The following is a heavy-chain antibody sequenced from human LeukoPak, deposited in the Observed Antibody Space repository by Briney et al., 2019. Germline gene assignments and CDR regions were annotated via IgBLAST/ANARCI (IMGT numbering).Heavy chain of an antibody. D-gene: IGHD3-22*01. CDR3: ARGGGGYTLYSFDY. CDR1: GASIRSGDHH. J-gene: IGHJ4*02. CDR2: IYFSGSR. V-gene: IGHV4-30-4*08. Sequence: SSQTLSLTCSVSGASIRSGDHHWSWLRQSPGKGLEWIGYIYFSGSRSSNPSLRSRLTISVDTSKNQFSLKLNSVTAADTALYYWARGGGGYTLYSFDYWGQGALVTVSS.